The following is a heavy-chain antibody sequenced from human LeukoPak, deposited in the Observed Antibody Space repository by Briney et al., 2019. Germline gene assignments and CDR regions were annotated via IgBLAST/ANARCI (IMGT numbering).Heavy chain of an antibody. CDR2: FDPEDGET. V-gene: IGHV1-24*01. CDR3: AREDAMVYYFDY. D-gene: IGHD5-18*01. CDR1: GYTLTELS. J-gene: IGHJ4*02. Sequence: GASVKVSCKVSGYTLTELSMHWVRQAPGNGLEWMGRFDPEDGETIYAQKFQGRVTMTEDTSTDTAYMELSSLRSEDTAVYYCAREDAMVYYFDYWGQGTLVTVSS.